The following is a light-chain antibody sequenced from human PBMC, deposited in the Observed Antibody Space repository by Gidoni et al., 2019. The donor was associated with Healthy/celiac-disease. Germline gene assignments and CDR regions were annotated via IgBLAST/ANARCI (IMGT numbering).Light chain of an antibody. CDR1: SSDVGGYNY. V-gene: IGLV2-8*01. Sequence: ARTQPPSPPGSPAQSVTISCTGTSSDVGGYNYVSWYQQHPGKAPKLMIYEVSNRPSGVPDRFSGSKSGNTASLTVSGLQAEDEADYYCSSYAGSSTLVFGGGTKLTVL. J-gene: IGLJ2*01. CDR2: EVS. CDR3: SSYAGSSTLV.